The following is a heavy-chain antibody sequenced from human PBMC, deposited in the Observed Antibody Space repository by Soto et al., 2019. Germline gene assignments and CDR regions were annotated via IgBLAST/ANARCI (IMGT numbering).Heavy chain of an antibody. J-gene: IGHJ5*02. CDR2: INHSGST. CDR3: ARAGSSGSRWFDP. CDR1: GGSLSGYY. D-gene: IGHD6-19*01. Sequence: SETLSLTCAVYGGSLSGYYWSWIRQPPGKGLEWIGEINHSGSTNYNPSLKSRVTISVDTSKNQFSLKLSSVTAADTAVYYCARAGSSGSRWFDPWGQGTLVTVPQ. V-gene: IGHV4-34*01.